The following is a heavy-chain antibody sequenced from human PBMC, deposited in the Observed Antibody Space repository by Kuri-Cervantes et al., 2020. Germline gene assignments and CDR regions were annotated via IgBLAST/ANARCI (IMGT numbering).Heavy chain of an antibody. J-gene: IGHJ4*02. D-gene: IGHD3-10*01. CDR2: ISSSSSYI. V-gene: IGHV3-21*01. CDR1: GFTFSSYS. CDR3: ASRRGYGSGHDY. Sequence: GGSLRLSCAASGFTFSSYSMNWVRQAPGKGLEWVLSISSSSSYIYYADSVKGRFTISRDNAKNSLYLQMNSLRAEDTAVYYCASRRGYGSGHDYWGQGTLVTVSS.